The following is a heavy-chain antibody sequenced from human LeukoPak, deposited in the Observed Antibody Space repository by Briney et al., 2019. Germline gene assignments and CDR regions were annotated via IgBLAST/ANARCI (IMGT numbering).Heavy chain of an antibody. Sequence: SETLSLTCAVYGASLHGHYWSWIRQSPGKGLEWIGEGGDRGGTKFNPSLKGRVSISADPSKNQFSLNLYSMTVADTAVYHCAMNGQSGFSFDPWGQGTLVTVSS. J-gene: IGHJ5*02. CDR1: GASLHGHY. V-gene: IGHV4-34*01. CDR3: AMNGQSGFSFDP. D-gene: IGHD1-26*01. CDR2: GGDRGGT.